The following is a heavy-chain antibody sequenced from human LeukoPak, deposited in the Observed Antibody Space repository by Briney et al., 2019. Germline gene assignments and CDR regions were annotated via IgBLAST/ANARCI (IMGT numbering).Heavy chain of an antibody. V-gene: IGHV3-33*05. J-gene: IGHJ4*02. CDR2: ISYDGSNK. CDR1: GFTFSIYG. CDR3: EKEGEAGFAY. Sequence: GRSRRLSWAASGFTFSIYGMHWVRQAPGKGLGWVAVISYDGSNKYYADSVKGRFTISRDNSKNTLYLQMNSLRAEDTAVYYCEKEGEAGFAYWGQATLVTDCS.